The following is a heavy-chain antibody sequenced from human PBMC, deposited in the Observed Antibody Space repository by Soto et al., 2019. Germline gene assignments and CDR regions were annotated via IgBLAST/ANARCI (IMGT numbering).Heavy chain of an antibody. CDR1: GGSISSGGYY. Sequence: QVQLQESGPGLVKPSQTLSLTCTVSGGSISSGGYYWSWIRQHPGKGLEWIGYIYYSGSTYYNPSLKSRVTISVDTSKNQFSLKLSSVTAADTAVYYCARGVVAATIAWFDPWGQGTLVTVSS. CDR3: ARGVVAATIAWFDP. CDR2: IYYSGST. J-gene: IGHJ5*02. V-gene: IGHV4-31*03. D-gene: IGHD2-15*01.